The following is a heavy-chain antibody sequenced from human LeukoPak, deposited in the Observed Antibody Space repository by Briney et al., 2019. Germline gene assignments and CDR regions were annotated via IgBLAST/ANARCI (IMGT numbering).Heavy chain of an antibody. CDR2: IYTSGGT. Sequence: SETLSLTCTVSGDSISSYYWSWMRQPPGKGLEWIGYIYTSGGTNYIPSLKGRVTISIDTSKNQFSLKLSSVTAADSAVYYCARLTRLSTSPDRYYLDYWGQGTLVTVSS. J-gene: IGHJ4*02. CDR3: ARLTRLSTSPDRYYLDY. V-gene: IGHV4-4*09. D-gene: IGHD6-6*01. CDR1: GDSISSYY.